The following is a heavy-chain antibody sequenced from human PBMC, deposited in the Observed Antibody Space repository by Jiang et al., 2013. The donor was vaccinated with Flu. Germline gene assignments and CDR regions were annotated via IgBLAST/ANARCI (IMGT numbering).Heavy chain of an antibody. J-gene: IGHJ4*02. D-gene: IGHD4-11*01. V-gene: IGHV4-61*02. CDR1: GGSISSGSYY. Sequence: PGLVKPSQTLSLTCTVSGGSISSGSYYWSWIRQPAGKGLEWIGRIYTSGSTNYNPSLKSRVTISVDTSKNQFSLKLSSVTAADTAVYYCARGQIETVPSLIDYWGQGTLVTVSS. CDR2: IYTSGST. CDR3: ARGQIETVPSLIDY.